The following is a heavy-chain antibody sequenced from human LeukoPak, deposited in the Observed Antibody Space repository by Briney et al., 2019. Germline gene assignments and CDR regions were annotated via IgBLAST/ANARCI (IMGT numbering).Heavy chain of an antibody. V-gene: IGHV3-49*03. J-gene: IGHJ5*02. CDR3: TRAYTQLGFDP. CDR1: GFTFGDYA. CDR2: IRSKAYGGTT. Sequence: GGSLRLSCTASGFTFGDYAMSWFRQAPGTGLEWVGFIRSKAYGGTTEYAASVKGRFTISRDDSKSIAYLQMNSLKTEDTAVYYCTRAYTQLGFDPWGQGTLVTVSS. D-gene: IGHD2-2*01.